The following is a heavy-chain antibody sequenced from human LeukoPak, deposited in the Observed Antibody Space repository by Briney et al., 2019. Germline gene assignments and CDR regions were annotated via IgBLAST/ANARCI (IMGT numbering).Heavy chain of an antibody. CDR1: GGTFSSYA. J-gene: IGHJ5*02. CDR3: AREGAGGSYSGWFDP. V-gene: IGHV1-69*01. Sequence: ASVKVSCKASGGTFSSYAISWVRQAPGQGLEWMGGIIPIFGTANYAQKFQGRVTITADESTSTAYMELSSLRSEDTAVYYCAREGAGGSYSGWFDPWGQGTLVTVSS. CDR2: IIPIFGTA. D-gene: IGHD1-26*01.